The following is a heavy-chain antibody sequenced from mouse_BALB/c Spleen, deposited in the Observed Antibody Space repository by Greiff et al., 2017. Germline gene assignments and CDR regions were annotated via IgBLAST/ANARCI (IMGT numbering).Heavy chain of an antibody. CDR3: TRSGTTVVAPFDY. CDR2: IYPSDSNT. CDR1: GYTFTSYW. Sequence: QVQLQQPGAELVRPGASVKLSCKASGYTFTSYWINWVKQRPGQGLEWIGNIYPSDSNTNYNPKFKDKATLTVDKSSITAYMQLSSPTSEDSEVYYCTRSGTTVVAPFDYWGQGTTLTVSS. D-gene: IGHD1-1*01. V-gene: IGHV1-69*02. J-gene: IGHJ2*01.